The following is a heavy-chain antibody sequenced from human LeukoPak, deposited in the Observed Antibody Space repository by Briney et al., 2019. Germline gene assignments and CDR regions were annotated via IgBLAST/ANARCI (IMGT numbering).Heavy chain of an antibody. D-gene: IGHD4/OR15-4a*01. J-gene: IGHJ4*02. CDR1: GYSISSGYY. CDR2: IYHSGST. Sequence: SETLSLTCAVSGYSISSGYYWGWIRQPPGKGLEWIGSIYHSGSTYYSPSLKSRVTISVDTSKNQFSLKLSSVTAADTAVYYCARHEGSYGAFDYWGQGTLVTVSS. CDR3: ARHEGSYGAFDY. V-gene: IGHV4-38-2*01.